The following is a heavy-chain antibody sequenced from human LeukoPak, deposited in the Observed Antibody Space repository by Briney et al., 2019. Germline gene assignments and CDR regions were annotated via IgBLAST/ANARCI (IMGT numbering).Heavy chain of an antibody. Sequence: SSETLSLTCTVSGGSISSYYWSWIRQPPGKGLEWIGSIYYSGSTYYNPSLKSRVTISVDTSKNQFSLKLSSVTAADTAVYYCARGSGSYLSPHFGYWGQGTLVTVSS. V-gene: IGHV4-39*07. CDR3: ARGSGSYLSPHFGY. D-gene: IGHD1-26*01. J-gene: IGHJ4*02. CDR1: GGSISSYY. CDR2: IYYSGST.